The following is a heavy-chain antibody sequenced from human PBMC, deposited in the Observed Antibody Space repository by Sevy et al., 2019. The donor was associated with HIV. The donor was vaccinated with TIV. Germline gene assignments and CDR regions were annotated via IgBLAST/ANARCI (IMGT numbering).Heavy chain of an antibody. D-gene: IGHD3-22*01. Sequence: GGSLRLSCAASGFTFSNFWMSWVRQAPGKGLEWVANIKRDGSEKYYMASVKGRFTISRDNAKKSMYLQMNSLRAEDTALYYCARNSYYLDTTGFGAFDLWGQGTLVTVSS. J-gene: IGHJ3*01. CDR3: ARNSYYLDTTGFGAFDL. CDR1: GFTFSNFW. CDR2: IKRDGSEK. V-gene: IGHV3-7*03.